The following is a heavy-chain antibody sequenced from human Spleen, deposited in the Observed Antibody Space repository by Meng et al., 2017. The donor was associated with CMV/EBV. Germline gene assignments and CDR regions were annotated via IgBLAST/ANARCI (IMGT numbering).Heavy chain of an antibody. V-gene: IGHV1-18*01. J-gene: IGHJ1*01. CDR2: ISAHNGNT. D-gene: IGHD6-13*01. CDR1: GYTFTSYG. CDR3: ARDQQLIPAEYFQH. Sequence: QVQLVQSGAEVKKPGASVKVSCKASGYTFTSYGMSWLRQAPGQGLEWMGWISAHNGNTIYAQKVQGRVTMTTDASTNTAYLELRSLRSDDTAVYYCARDQQLIPAEYFQHWGPGTLVTVSS.